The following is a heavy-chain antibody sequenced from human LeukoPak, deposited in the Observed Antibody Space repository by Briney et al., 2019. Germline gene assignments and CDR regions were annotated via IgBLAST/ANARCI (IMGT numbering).Heavy chain of an antibody. CDR1: VYTFTVYY. CDR3: ARDRDLIDYYDSSGYYLV. CDR2: INPNSGGT. V-gene: IGHV1-2*02. J-gene: IGHJ4*02. Sequence: GASVTVSCTSSVYTFTVYYMHWVRQPPGQGLEWMGWINPNSGGTNYAQKFQGRVTMTRDTSISTAYMERSRLRSDDTAVYYCARDRDLIDYYDSSGYYLVWGQGTLVTLSS. D-gene: IGHD3-22*01.